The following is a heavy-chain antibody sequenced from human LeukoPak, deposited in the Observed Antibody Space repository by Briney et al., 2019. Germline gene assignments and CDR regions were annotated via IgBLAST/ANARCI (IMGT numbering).Heavy chain of an antibody. CDR1: DYTFTRYG. Sequence: ASVKVSCKASDYTFTRYGISWVRQAPGQGLEWMGWINPNSGGTNYAQKFQGRVTMTRDTSISTAYMELSRLRSDDTAVYYCARREQWLVGDDYWGQGTLVTVSS. J-gene: IGHJ4*02. CDR3: ARREQWLVGDDY. V-gene: IGHV1-2*02. CDR2: INPNSGGT. D-gene: IGHD6-19*01.